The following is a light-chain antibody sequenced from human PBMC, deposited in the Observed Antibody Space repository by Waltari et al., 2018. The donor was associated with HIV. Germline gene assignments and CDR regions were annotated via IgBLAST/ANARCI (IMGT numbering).Light chain of an antibody. V-gene: IGLV2-14*03. CDR2: DVN. CDR3: LSHTSMSTRV. CDR1: ARDIGGYNY. J-gene: IGLJ3*02. Sequence: QSALTQPASVSGSLGQSITISCNGTARDIGGYNYVSWYQQRPGKAPRLMAYDVNKRPSGVSDRFSGSKSGNTASLTISGLQAEDEADYYCLSHTSMSTRVFGGGTRLTVL.